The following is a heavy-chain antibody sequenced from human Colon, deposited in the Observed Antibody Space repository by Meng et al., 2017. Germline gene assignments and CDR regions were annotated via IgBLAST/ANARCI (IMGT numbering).Heavy chain of an antibody. CDR2: IRSSGSTK. V-gene: IGHV3-48*03. J-gene: IGHJ4*02. CDR3: ASRKGARITDDY. Sequence: SLKFSCAASGFTFSSYEMNWVRQAPGEGLELVSYIRSSGSTKYYADSVKGRFTISRDNAKNSLYLQMNSLRAEDTAVYYCASRKGARITDDYWGQGTLVTVSS. CDR1: GFTFSSYE. D-gene: IGHD1-14*01.